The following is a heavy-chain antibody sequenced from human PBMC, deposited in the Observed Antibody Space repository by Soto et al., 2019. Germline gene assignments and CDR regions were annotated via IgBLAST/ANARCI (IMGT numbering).Heavy chain of an antibody. D-gene: IGHD6-6*01. CDR2: ISAYNGNT. J-gene: IGHJ4*02. V-gene: IGHV1-18*01. Sequence: GASVKVSCKASGYTFTSYGISWVRQAPGQGLEWMGWISAYNGNTNYAQKLQGRVTMTTDTSTSTAYMELRSLRSDDTAVYYCARDFLRGPSSSSSPSNFDYWGQGTLVTVSS. CDR3: ARDFLRGPSSSSSPSNFDY. CDR1: GYTFTSYG.